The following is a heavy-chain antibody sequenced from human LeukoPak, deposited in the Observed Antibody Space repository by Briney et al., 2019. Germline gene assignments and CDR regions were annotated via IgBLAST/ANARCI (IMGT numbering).Heavy chain of an antibody. V-gene: IGHV4-39*01. CDR3: ARHQWLESNWFDP. D-gene: IGHD6-19*01. Sequence: SETLSLTCTVSGGSISRSSYYWGWIRQPPGKGLEWIGSTYYGGSTYYSPSLKSRVTTSVDTSKTHFSLRLSSVTAADTAMYYCARHQWLESNWFDPWGQGTLVTVSS. CDR2: TYYGGST. CDR1: GGSISRSSYY. J-gene: IGHJ5*02.